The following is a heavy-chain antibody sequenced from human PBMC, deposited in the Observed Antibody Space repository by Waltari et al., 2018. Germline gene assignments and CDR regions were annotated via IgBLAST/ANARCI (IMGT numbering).Heavy chain of an antibody. J-gene: IGHJ4*02. Sequence: QVQLVESGGGVVQPGESLRLSCTASGFTFTTYGMHWVRQAPGKGLEWLAVIRYNGIDKYYADSLRGRFTISRDISKNAVYLQMNSLRADDTAVYYCGIDVSGPIDYWGQGTLVTVSS. CDR1: GFTFTTYG. V-gene: IGHV3-30*02. CDR3: GIDVSGPIDY. CDR2: IRYNGIDK. D-gene: IGHD1-26*01.